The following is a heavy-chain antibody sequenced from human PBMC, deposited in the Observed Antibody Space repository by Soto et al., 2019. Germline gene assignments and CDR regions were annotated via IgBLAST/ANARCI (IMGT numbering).Heavy chain of an antibody. J-gene: IGHJ4*02. Sequence: QVQLVQSGAEVKKPGSSVKVSCKASGGTFSSYTISWVRQAPGQGLEWMGRIIPILGIANYAQKFQGRVTITADKSTSTAYMELSSLRSEDTAVYYCAASNYDILTGYYGPFDYWGQGTLVTVSS. CDR2: IIPILGIA. V-gene: IGHV1-69*02. CDR3: AASNYDILTGYYGPFDY. D-gene: IGHD3-9*01. CDR1: GGTFSSYT.